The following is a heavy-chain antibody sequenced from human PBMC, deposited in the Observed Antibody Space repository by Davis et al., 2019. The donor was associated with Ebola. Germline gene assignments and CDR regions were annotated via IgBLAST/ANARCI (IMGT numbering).Heavy chain of an antibody. Sequence: GGSLRLSCAASGFSFSSYWMSWVRQAPGKGLEWVSAISGSGGTTYYADSVKGRFTISRDNSEKTLFLQMNSLRAEDTAVYYCAKDRDHCGGNCYLLDYWGQGTLVTVSS. V-gene: IGHV3-23*01. CDR1: GFSFSSYW. CDR3: AKDRDHCGGNCYLLDY. CDR2: ISGSGGTT. D-gene: IGHD2-21*01. J-gene: IGHJ4*02.